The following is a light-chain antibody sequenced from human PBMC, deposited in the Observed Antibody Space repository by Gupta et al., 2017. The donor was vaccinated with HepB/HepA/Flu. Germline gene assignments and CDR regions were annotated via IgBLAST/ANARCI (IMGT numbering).Light chain of an antibody. J-gene: IGLJ2*01. CDR3: QSYDSSLSGL. Sequence: QSVLTQPPSASGAPGQRVTISCTGSSSNIGAGYDVHWYQQLPGTAPKLLIYGTSNRPSGVPDRFSGSKSGTSASLAITGLQADDEADYYCQSYDSSLSGLFGGGTKLTVL. V-gene: IGLV1-40*01. CDR1: SSNIGAGYD. CDR2: GTS.